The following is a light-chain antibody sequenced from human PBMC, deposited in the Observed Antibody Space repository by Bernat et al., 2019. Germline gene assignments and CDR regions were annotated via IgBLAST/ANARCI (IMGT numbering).Light chain of an antibody. J-gene: IGLJ3*02. Sequence: QLVLTQSPSASPSLGASVKPTCTLTSAHSSYAIAWHQQQPERGPRYLMRLNSDGIHTKGDGIPDRFSGSSSGPDRYLTISSLQSEDGAGYCCQAWGGAMAFGGVTKLTV. CDR3: QAWGGAMA. CDR2: LNSDGIH. CDR1: SAHSSYA. V-gene: IGLV4-69*01.